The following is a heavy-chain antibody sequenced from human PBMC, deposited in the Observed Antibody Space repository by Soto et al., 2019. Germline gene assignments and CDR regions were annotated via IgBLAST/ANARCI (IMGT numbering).Heavy chain of an antibody. CDR2: ISSSSSTI. CDR3: ATLAYYYDSSGYPEDFQH. D-gene: IGHD3-22*01. CDR1: GFTFSSYS. V-gene: IGHV3-48*02. J-gene: IGHJ1*01. Sequence: GGSLRLSCAASGFTFSSYSMNWVRQAPGKGLEWVSYISSSSSTIYYADSVMSRFTISRVNAKNSLYLQMNSLRDEDTAVYYCATLAYYYDSSGYPEDFQHWGQGTLVTVSS.